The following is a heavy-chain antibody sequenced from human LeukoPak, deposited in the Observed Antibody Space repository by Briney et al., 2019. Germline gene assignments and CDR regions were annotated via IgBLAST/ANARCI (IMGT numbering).Heavy chain of an antibody. CDR3: AKDRYSSGYYYLDY. CDR2: ISWNSGSI. D-gene: IGHD3-22*01. V-gene: IGHV3-9*01. J-gene: IGHJ4*02. CDR1: GFTFDDYA. Sequence: GGSLRLSCAASGFTFDDYAMHWVRQAPGKGLELVSGISWNSGSIGYADSVKGRFTISRDNAKNSLYLQMNSLRAEDTALYYCAKDRYSSGYYYLDYWGQGTLVTVSS.